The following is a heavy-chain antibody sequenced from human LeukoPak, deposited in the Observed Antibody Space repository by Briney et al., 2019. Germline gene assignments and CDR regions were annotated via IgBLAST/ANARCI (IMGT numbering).Heavy chain of an antibody. V-gene: IGHV3-74*01. CDR3: ARYSSSSGGASRYLDY. CDR2: ISGDGSVT. Sequence: GGSLGLSCTASGFTLRNYWMHWVRQVPGKRLVWVSRISGDGSVTNYADSVQGRFTISRDNAKNILYLQINSLRSEDTAVYYCARYSSSSGGASRYLDYWGHGTLVTVSS. D-gene: IGHD6-6*01. CDR1: GFTLRNYW. J-gene: IGHJ4*01.